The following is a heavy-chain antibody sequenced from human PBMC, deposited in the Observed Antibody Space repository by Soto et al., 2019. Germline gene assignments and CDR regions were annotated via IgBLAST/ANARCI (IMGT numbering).Heavy chain of an antibody. J-gene: IGHJ4*02. CDR1: GGPFSSSA. V-gene: IGHV1-69*01. CDR3: ARRGYSYGLFDY. CDR2: IIPIFGTA. Sequence: QVQLVQSGAEVKKPGSSVKVSCKASGGPFSSSAISWVRQAPGQGLEWMGGIIPIFGTANYAQKFQGRVTITADESTSTAYMELSSLRFEDTAVDYCARRGYSYGLFDYWGQGTLVTVSS. D-gene: IGHD5-18*01.